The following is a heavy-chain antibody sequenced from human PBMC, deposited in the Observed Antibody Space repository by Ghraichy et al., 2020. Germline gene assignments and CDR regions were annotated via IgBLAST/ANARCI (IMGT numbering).Heavy chain of an antibody. V-gene: IGHV4-31*03. CDR2: IYYNGIT. Sequence: SLNISCIVSGGSISSGGYYWSWFRQYPGKGLEWIGYIYYNGITYYNPSLKSRITISVDTSKNQFSLKLSSVTAADTAVYYCARANSGGPLDPWGQGTLVTVSS. J-gene: IGHJ5*02. CDR1: GGSISSGGYY. CDR3: ARANSGGPLDP. D-gene: IGHD3-10*01.